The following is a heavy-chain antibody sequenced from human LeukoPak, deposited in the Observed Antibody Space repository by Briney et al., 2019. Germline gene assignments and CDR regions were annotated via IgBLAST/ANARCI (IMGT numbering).Heavy chain of an antibody. J-gene: IGHJ6*03. D-gene: IGHD2-8*02. V-gene: IGHV4-39*07. CDR3: ARVTGIYYYYYYMDV. CDR2: IYYSGST. Sequence: PSETLSLTCTVSGGSISSSSYYWGWIRQPPGKGLEWIGYIYYSGSTNYNPSLKRRVTISVDTSKNQFSLKLSSVTAADTAVYYCARVTGIYYYYYYMDVWGKGTTVTVSS. CDR1: GGSISSSSYY.